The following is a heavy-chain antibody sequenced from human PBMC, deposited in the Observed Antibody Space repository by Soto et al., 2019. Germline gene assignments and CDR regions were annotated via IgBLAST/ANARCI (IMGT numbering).Heavy chain of an antibody. CDR3: EKGAVAGRYYYGMDV. V-gene: IGHV3-23*01. D-gene: IGHD6-19*01. J-gene: IGHJ6*02. CDR1: GFTFSSYA. CDR2: ISGSGGST. Sequence: GGSLRLSCAASGFTFSSYAMSWVRQAPGKGLEWVSAISGSGGSTYYADSVKGRFTISRDNSKNTLYLQMNSLRAEDTAVYYCEKGAVAGRYYYGMDVWGQGTTVTVSS.